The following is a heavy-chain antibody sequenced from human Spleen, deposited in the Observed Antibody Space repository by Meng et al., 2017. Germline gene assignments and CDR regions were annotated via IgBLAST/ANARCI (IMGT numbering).Heavy chain of an antibody. CDR2: ISGSGGST. J-gene: IGHJ4*02. CDR1: GFTFSSYV. CDR3: AKAARHTDRGGYYNYYDY. Sequence: GESLKISCAASGFTFSSYVMSWVRQAPGKGLEWVSAISGSGGSTYYADSVKGRFTISRDNSKNTLYLQLNSLTTDDTAVYYCAKAARHTDRGGYYNYYDYWGQGTLVTVSS. V-gene: IGHV3-23*01. D-gene: IGHD3-22*01.